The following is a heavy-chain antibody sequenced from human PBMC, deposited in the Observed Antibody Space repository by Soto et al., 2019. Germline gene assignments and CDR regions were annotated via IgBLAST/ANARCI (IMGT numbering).Heavy chain of an antibody. CDR1: GFTFTNYW. CDR3: ATPQFLPDEVFDV. Sequence: EMQLVESGGGLVQPGGSLRLSCAASGFTFTNYWMQWVRQAPGKGLVWVSRINSDGSSTSHANSVKGRFTISRDNDKNARYRRTRRRSAEDAGVYYGATPQFLPDEVFDVWGRGTVVTVSS. J-gene: IGHJ3*01. CDR2: INSDGSST. V-gene: IGHV3-74*01.